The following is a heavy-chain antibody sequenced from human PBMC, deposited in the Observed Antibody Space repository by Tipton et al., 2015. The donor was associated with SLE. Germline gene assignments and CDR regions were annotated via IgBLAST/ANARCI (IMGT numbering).Heavy chain of an antibody. V-gene: IGHV3-9*03. J-gene: IGHJ4*02. CDR3: AKSTKQLIRGGYFDY. CDR2: ISWNSDTI. Sequence: SLRLSCAASGFSFDDFAMHWVRQAPGKGLEWVSGISWNSDTIGYADSVKGRFTISRDNAKKSLYLQMNSLRAEDMALYYCAKSTKQLIRGGYFDYWGQGTLVTVSS. CDR1: GFSFDDFA. D-gene: IGHD2-2*01.